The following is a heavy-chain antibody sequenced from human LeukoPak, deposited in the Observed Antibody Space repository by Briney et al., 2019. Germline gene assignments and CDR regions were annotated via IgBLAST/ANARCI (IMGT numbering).Heavy chain of an antibody. CDR2: ISAYNGNT. Sequence: ASVKVSCKASGYTFTSYAFSWVRQAPGQGLEWMGWISAYNGNTDYAQKLQGRVTMTTDTSTGTAYMEVRSLRSDDTAVYYCARHSSHSHFDYWGQGTLVTVSS. J-gene: IGHJ4*02. CDR1: GYTFTSYA. V-gene: IGHV1-18*01. D-gene: IGHD6-19*01. CDR3: ARHSSHSHFDY.